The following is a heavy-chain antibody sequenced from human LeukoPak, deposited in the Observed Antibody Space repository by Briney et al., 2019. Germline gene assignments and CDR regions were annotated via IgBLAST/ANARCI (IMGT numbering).Heavy chain of an antibody. CDR3: AKEPSTHYYYYYMDV. V-gene: IGHV3-48*01. D-gene: IGHD2-15*01. CDR2: ISSSSSTK. J-gene: IGHJ6*03. Sequence: GGSLRLSCAGSGFTFSSYNMNWVRQAPGKGLEWVSYISSSSSTKYYADSVKGRFTIPRDNSKNTLYLQMNSLRAEDTAVYYCAKEPSTHYYYYYMDVWGKGTTVTVSS. CDR1: GFTFSSYN.